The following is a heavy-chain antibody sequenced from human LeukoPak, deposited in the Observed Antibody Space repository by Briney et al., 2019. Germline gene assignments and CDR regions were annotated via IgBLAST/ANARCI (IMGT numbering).Heavy chain of an antibody. J-gene: IGHJ4*02. CDR1: GFTFSRYW. CDR2: INNDGSSI. CDR3: ARGGGYSGPIGVDY. D-gene: IGHD5-12*01. V-gene: IGHV3-74*01. Sequence: QPGGSLRLSCAASGFTFSRYWMHWVRQAPGKGLVWVSRINNDGSSISYADSVRGRFTISRDNAKNTLYLRMNSLRGDDTAVYYRARGGGYSGPIGVDYWGQGTLVTVSS.